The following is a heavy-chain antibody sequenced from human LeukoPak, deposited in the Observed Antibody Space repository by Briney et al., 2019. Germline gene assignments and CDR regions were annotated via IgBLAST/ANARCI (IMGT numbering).Heavy chain of an antibody. V-gene: IGHV3-21*01. J-gene: IGHJ4*02. CDR1: GFTFSSYS. CDR2: ITSSTTYI. Sequence: PGGSLRLSCAASGFTFSSYSMSWVRQAPGKGLEWVSSITSSTTYIYYADSVKGRFTISRDNAKNSLYLQMNSLRAEDTAMYYCARGAYCSGASCYSGHWGQGTPVTVSS. D-gene: IGHD2-15*01. CDR3: ARGAYCSGASCYSGH.